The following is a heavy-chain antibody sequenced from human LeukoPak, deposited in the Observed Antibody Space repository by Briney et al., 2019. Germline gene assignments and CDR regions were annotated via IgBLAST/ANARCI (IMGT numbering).Heavy chain of an antibody. CDR1: GFTFSSYG. CDR3: ARDPRRQLAPNWYFDL. CDR2: IWYDGSNK. D-gene: IGHD6-13*01. Sequence: GGSLRLSCAASGFTFSSYGMHWVRQSPGKGLAWVAVIWYDGSNKYYADSVKGRFTISRVNSKNTLYLQMNSLRAEDTAVYYCARDPRRQLAPNWYFDLWGRGTLVTVSS. J-gene: IGHJ2*01. V-gene: IGHV3-33*01.